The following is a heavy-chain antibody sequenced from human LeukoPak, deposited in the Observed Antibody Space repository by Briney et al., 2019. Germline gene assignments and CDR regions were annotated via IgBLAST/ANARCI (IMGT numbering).Heavy chain of an antibody. CDR2: IRSSDSTT. V-gene: IGHV3-48*04. J-gene: IGHJ4*02. Sequence: PGGSLRLSCAVSGFSFSRYGMKWVRQAPGKGLEWLSYIRSSDSTTYYADSVKGRFTISRDNAKNSLYLQMDSLRVEDTAVYYCAKRADSSANSFDYWGQGTLVAVSS. CDR1: GFSFSRYG. CDR3: AKRADSSANSFDY. D-gene: IGHD3-22*01.